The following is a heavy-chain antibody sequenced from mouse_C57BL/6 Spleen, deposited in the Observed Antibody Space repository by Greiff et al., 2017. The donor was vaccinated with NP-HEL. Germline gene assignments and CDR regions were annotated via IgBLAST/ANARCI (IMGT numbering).Heavy chain of an antibody. V-gene: IGHV1-39*01. CDR2: INPNYGTT. D-gene: IGHD1-1*01. CDR1: GYSFTDYN. CDR3: ARHPYGSSYDWYFDV. Sequence: EVQRVESGPELVKPGASVKISCKASGYSFTDYNMNWVKQSNGKSLEWIGVINPNYGTTSYNQKFKGKATLTVDQSSSTAYMQLNSLTSEDSAVYYCARHPYGSSYDWYFDVWGTGTTVTVSS. J-gene: IGHJ1*03.